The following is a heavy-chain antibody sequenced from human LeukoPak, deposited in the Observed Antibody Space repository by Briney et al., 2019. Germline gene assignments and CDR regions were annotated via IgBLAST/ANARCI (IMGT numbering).Heavy chain of an antibody. CDR3: ARGGRSLQWPADY. CDR2: INHSGST. J-gene: IGHJ4*02. V-gene: IGHV4-34*01. D-gene: IGHD6-19*01. Sequence: PGGSLRLSCAASGFTFSSYWMSWIRQPPGKGLEWIGEINHSGSTNYNPSLKSRVTISVDTSKNQFSLKLSSVTAADTAVYYCARGGRSLQWPADYWGQGTLVTVSS. CDR1: GFTFSSYW.